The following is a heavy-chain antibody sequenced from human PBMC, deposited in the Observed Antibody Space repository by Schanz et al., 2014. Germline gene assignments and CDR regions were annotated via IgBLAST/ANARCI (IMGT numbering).Heavy chain of an antibody. CDR3: ARQGIGYQHGRYYYYMDV. CDR1: GFTFSDYY. V-gene: IGHV3-11*01. J-gene: IGHJ6*03. D-gene: IGHD2-2*01. CDR2: MSGSGSTA. Sequence: QVQLVESGGGLVKPGGSLRLSCAASGFTFSDYYMSWIRQAPGKGLEWVSGMSGSGSTADYADSVKGRFAISRDNTKNSLYLQMNSLRVEDTAVYYCARQGIGYQHGRYYYYMDVWGKGTTVTVSS.